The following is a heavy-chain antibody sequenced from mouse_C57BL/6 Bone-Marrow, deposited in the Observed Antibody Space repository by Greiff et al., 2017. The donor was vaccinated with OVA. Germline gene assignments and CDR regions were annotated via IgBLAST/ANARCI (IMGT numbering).Heavy chain of an antibody. D-gene: IGHD2-4*01. CDR2: ISSGGSYT. Sequence: EVKLVESGGDLVKPGGSLKLSCAASGFTFSSYGMSWVRQTPDKRLEWVATISSGGSYTYYPDSVKGRFTISRDNAKNTLYLQMSSLKSEDTAMYYCAREGITGYYYAMDYWGQGTSVTVSS. CDR3: AREGITGYYYAMDY. V-gene: IGHV5-6*01. CDR1: GFTFSSYG. J-gene: IGHJ4*01.